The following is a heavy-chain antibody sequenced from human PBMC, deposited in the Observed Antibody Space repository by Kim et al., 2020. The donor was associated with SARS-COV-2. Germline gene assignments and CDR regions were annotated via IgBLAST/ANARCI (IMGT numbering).Heavy chain of an antibody. CDR3: AKSNGGSYYYGMDV. CDR1: GFTFDDYA. Sequence: GGSLRLSCAASGFTFDDYAMHWVRQAPGKGLEWVSGISWNSGSIGYADSVKGRFTISRDNAKNSLYLQMNSLRAEDTALYYCAKSNGGSYYYGMDVWGQGTTVTVSS. D-gene: IGHD1-26*01. V-gene: IGHV3-9*01. CDR2: ISWNSGSI. J-gene: IGHJ6*02.